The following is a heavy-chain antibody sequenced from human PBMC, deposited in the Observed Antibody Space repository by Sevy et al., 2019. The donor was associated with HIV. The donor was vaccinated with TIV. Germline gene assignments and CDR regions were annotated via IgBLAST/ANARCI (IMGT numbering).Heavy chain of an antibody. CDR2: INHSGST. V-gene: IGHV4-34*01. CDR1: GGSFSGYY. J-gene: IGHJ4*02. CDR3: ARGLDSSSSVGYYFDY. D-gene: IGHD6-6*01. Sequence: SETLSLTCAVYGGSFSGYYWSWIRQPPGKGLEWIGEINHSGSTNYNPSLKSRVTISVDTSKNQFSLKLSSVTATDTAVYYCARGLDSSSSVGYYFDYWGQGTLVTVSS.